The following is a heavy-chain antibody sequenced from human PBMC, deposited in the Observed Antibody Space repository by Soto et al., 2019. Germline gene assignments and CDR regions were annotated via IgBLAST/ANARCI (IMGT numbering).Heavy chain of an antibody. CDR2: ISYDGSNK. CDR1: GFTFSSFG. V-gene: IGHV3-30*18. CDR3: AKDRGWSSADLDY. Sequence: VQLVESGGGLVKPGGSLRLSCAASGFTFSSFGMHWVRQAPGKGLEWVALISYDGSNKYYADSVKGRFTISRDKSKNTLYLQMNSLRAEDTAVYYCAKDRGWSSADLDYWGQGTLVTISS. D-gene: IGHD6-19*01. J-gene: IGHJ4*02.